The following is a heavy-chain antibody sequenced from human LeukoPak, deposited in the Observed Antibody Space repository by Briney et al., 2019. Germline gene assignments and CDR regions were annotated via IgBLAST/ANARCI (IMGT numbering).Heavy chain of an antibody. Sequence: GGSLRLSCVASGGTFSSYWMHWVWLAPGQGLVWVSRSNSDGSSTSYADSVKGRFTISRDNAKNTLYLQMNSLRAEDTAIHYCARAYSSAWYVPGDYWGQGTLVTVSS. CDR2: SNSDGSST. CDR3: ARAYSSAWYVPGDY. V-gene: IGHV3-74*01. J-gene: IGHJ4*02. D-gene: IGHD6-19*01. CDR1: GGTFSSYW.